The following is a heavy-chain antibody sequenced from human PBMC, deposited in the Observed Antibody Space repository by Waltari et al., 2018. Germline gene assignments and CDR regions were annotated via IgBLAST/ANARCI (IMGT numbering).Heavy chain of an antibody. Sequence: QVRLQESGPGLVKPSETLSLTCTVSGYSISPYYWSWIRQPPGKGLKWIWYSDDSGSTYYNLSLESRLTLSVDTSKNHFSLNLSSVTAAETAMYDGAMTDGYNCGVNDWGQGTLVTVSS. J-gene: IGHJ4*02. CDR3: AMTDGYNCGVND. CDR1: GYSISPYY. CDR2: SDDSGST. D-gene: IGHD5-12*01. V-gene: IGHV4-59*01.